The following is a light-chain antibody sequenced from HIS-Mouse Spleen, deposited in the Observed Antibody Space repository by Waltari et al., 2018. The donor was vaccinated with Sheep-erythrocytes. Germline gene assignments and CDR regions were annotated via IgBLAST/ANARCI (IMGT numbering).Light chain of an antibody. CDR3: QQYGSSPRNT. Sequence: EIVLTQSPGTLSLSPGERATLSCRASQRVSSSYLAWYQQKPGQAPRRLIYGASNRATGIPDRFSGSGSGTDFTLTISRLEPEDFAVYYCQQYGSSPRNTFGQGTKLEIK. CDR1: QRVSSSY. J-gene: IGKJ2*01. V-gene: IGKV3-20*01. CDR2: GAS.